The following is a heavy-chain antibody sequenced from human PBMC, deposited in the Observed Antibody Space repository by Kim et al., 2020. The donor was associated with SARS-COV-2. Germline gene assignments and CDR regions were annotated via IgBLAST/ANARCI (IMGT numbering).Heavy chain of an antibody. CDR3: ARGPGVVRYFDL. V-gene: IGHV3-13*04. J-gene: IGHJ2*01. CDR2: IGTAGDT. D-gene: IGHD2-15*01. Sequence: GGSLRLSCAASGFTFSSYDMHWVRQATGKGLEWVSAIGTAGDTYYPGSVKGRFTISRENAKNSLYLQMNSLRAGDTAVYYCARGPGVVRYFDLWGRGTLVTVSS. CDR1: GFTFSSYD.